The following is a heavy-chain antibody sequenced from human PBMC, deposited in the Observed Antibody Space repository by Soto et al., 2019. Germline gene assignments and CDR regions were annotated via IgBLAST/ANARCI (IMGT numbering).Heavy chain of an antibody. CDR1: GFTFSSYG. CDR3: ARDGDTYYYDSSGYYVDY. D-gene: IGHD3-22*01. V-gene: IGHV3-33*01. Sequence: VGSLRLSCAASGFTFSSYGMHWVRQAPGEGLEWVAVIRFDGRKKHYADSVKGRFTISRDNSKDTLYLQMNSLRAEDTAIYYCARDGDTYYYDSSGYYVDYWGQGALVTVSS. J-gene: IGHJ4*02. CDR2: IRFDGRKK.